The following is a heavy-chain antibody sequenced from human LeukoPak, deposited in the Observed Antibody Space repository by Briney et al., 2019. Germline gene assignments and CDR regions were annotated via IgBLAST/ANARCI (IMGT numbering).Heavy chain of an antibody. D-gene: IGHD2-8*01. J-gene: IGHJ4*02. Sequence: GGSLRLSCSASGFTFGAYFMHWVRQAPGKGLEWVAVISYDGSNKYYADSVKGRFTISRDNSKNTLYLQMNSLRAEDTAVYYCAANPPGVDWGQGTLVTVSS. CDR1: GFTFGAYF. V-gene: IGHV3-30-3*01. CDR3: AANPPGVD. CDR2: ISYDGSNK.